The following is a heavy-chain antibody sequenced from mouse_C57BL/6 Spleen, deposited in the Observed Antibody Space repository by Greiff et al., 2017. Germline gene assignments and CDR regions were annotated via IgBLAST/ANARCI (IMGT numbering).Heavy chain of an antibody. CDR1: GFSFNTYA. V-gene: IGHV10-1*01. CDR3: VRQNWDDYFDF. Sequence: EVQGVEPGGGLVQPKGSLKLSCAASGFSFNTYAMNWVRQAPGKGLEWVARIRSKSNNHATYYADSVKDSFTISRDYSESMLYLPISNFNTEATAMYYCVRQNWDDYFDFWGQGTTLTVSS. CDR2: IRSKSNNHAT. D-gene: IGHD4-1*01. J-gene: IGHJ2*01.